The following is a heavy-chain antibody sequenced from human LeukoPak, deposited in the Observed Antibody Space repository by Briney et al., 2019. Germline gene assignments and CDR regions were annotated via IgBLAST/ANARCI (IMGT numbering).Heavy chain of an antibody. CDR2: IKEGGSEQ. D-gene: IGHD3-16*01. Sequence: PGGSLRLSCAASGLTFRSHWMSWVRQAPGKGLEWVANIKEGGSEQNYVDSVKGRFTISRDNAMTSLFLEMNSLRVEDTAVYYCARDGGIIRFGGQDVWGQGTTVTVS. V-gene: IGHV3-7*01. CDR1: GLTFRSHW. CDR3: ARDGGIIRFGGQDV. J-gene: IGHJ6*02.